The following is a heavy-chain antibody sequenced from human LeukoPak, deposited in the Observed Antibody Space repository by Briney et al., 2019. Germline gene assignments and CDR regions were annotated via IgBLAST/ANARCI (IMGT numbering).Heavy chain of an antibody. CDR2: IRYDGSNK. Sequence: PGGSLRLSCAASGFTFDDYGMSWVRQAPGKGLEWVAFIRYDGSNKYYADSVKGRFTISRDNSKNTLYLQMNSLRAEDTAVYYCAKDAYYDYVWGSYGAFDIWGQGTTVTVSS. CDR3: AKDAYYDYVWGSYGAFDI. V-gene: IGHV3-30*02. J-gene: IGHJ3*02. D-gene: IGHD3-16*01. CDR1: GFTFDDYG.